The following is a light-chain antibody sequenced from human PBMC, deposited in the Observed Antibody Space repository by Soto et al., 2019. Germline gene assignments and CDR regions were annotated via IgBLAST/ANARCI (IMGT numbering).Light chain of an antibody. CDR2: GAS. J-gene: IGKJ5*01. CDR3: QQYNNWPSIT. V-gene: IGKV3-15*01. Sequence: IVMTQSPATLSVSPGERATLSCRASQSISTKLAWYQQKPGQAPRLLIYGASTRATGIPVRFSGSGSGTEFTLTITSLRFEDFAVYYCQQYNNWPSITFGQGTRLEIK. CDR1: QSISTK.